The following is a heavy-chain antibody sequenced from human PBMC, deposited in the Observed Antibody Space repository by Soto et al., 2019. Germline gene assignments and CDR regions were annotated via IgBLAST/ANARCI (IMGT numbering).Heavy chain of an antibody. CDR1: SGSIRSSNW. CDR3: ARTPGGVVVPAAIPHYYMDV. CDR2: IYHSGST. J-gene: IGHJ6*03. Sequence: QVQLQESGPGLVKPSGTLSLTCAVSSGSIRSSNWWSWVRQPPGKGLEWIGEIYHSGSTNYNPSLKSRVTISVDKSKNQFSLKLSSVTAADTAVYYCARTPGGVVVPAAIPHYYMDVWGKGTTVTVSS. V-gene: IGHV4-4*02. D-gene: IGHD2-2*01.